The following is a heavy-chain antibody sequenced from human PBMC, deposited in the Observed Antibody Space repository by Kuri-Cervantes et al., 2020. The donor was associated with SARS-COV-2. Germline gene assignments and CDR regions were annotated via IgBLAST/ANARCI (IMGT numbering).Heavy chain of an antibody. CDR3: ARGGRGSYYREADY. D-gene: IGHD1-26*01. Sequence: GSLRLSCTVSGGSISSSSYYWGWIRQPPGKGLEWIGYIYYSGSTNYNPSLKSRVTISVDTSKNQFSLKLSSVTAADTAVYYCARGGRGSYYREADYWGQGTLVTVSS. V-gene: IGHV4-61*05. CDR2: IYYSGST. CDR1: GGSISSSSYY. J-gene: IGHJ4*02.